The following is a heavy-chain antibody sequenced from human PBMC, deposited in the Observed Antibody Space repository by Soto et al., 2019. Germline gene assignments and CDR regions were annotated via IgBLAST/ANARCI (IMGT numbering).Heavy chain of an antibody. CDR3: ARFGGTVTSDY. CDR1: GFAFSAYG. J-gene: IGHJ4*02. V-gene: IGHV3-33*01. Sequence: QVQLVESGGGVVQPGRSLRLSCAASGFAFSAYGMHWVRQAPGKGLEWVAMIYYDGSNKYYADSVKGRFTIARDNSKNTLYLQKSSLRAEDTALYYCARFGGTVTSDYWGQGTLVTVSS. D-gene: IGHD4-17*01. CDR2: IYYDGSNK.